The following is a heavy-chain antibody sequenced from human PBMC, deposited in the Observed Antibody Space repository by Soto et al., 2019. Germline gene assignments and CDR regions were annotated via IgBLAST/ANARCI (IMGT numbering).Heavy chain of an antibody. J-gene: IGHJ5*02. V-gene: IGHV3-53*01. CDR3: ARFGAYASGTYSFRHNRFDP. D-gene: IGHD3-10*01. CDR2: IFICGTT. CDR1: GFTVSTIK. Sequence: EVQLVESGGRLVQPGGSLRLSCAASGFTVSTIKMTWVRQAPGKGLEWVAVIFICGTTQYAESGKGRFTISRDKSEKSVGSQMKSVIAADTAVYYCARFGAYASGTYSFRHNRFDPLGLGTQVT.